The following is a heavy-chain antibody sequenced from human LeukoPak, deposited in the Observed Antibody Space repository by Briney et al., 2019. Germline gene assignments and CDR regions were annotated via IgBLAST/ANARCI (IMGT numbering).Heavy chain of an antibody. V-gene: IGHV4-39*07. CDR3: ATRYYDFWSGWD. J-gene: IGHJ4*02. CDR1: GGSISSSSYY. D-gene: IGHD3-3*01. CDR2: IYYSGST. Sequence: SETLSLTCTVSGGSISSSSYYWGWIRQPPGKGLEWIGSIYYSGSTYYNPSLKSRVTISVDTSKNQFSLKLSSVTAADTAVYYCATRYYDFWSGWDWGQGTLVTVSS.